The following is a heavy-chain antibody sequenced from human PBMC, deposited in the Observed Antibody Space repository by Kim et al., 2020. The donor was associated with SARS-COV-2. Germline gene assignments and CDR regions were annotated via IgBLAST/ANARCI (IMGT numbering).Heavy chain of an antibody. CDR2: INARDGNT. V-gene: IGHV1-18*04. J-gene: IGHJ1*01. CDR3: ARGAYFFGSYYF. Sequence: ASVKVSCKACGYMFTSYDFRWVRQAPGQGLEWLGLINARDGNTNYGQKVQGRVTMTRDTSTNTAYMELWSLRSDDTAMYYCARGAYFFGSYYFWVQGTL. CDR1: GYMFTSYD. D-gene: IGHD1-26*01.